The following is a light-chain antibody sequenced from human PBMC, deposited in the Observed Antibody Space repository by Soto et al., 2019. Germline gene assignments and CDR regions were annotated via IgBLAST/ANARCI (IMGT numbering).Light chain of an antibody. J-gene: IGLJ1*01. CDR3: SSYAASNDLGV. CDR2: EVS. CDR1: SSDVGGYNY. V-gene: IGLV2-8*01. Sequence: QSALTQPPSASGSPGQSVTISCTGTSSDVGGYNYVFWYQQHPGKPPKLMIYEVSKRPSGVPDRFSGSKSGDTASLTVSGLQPEDEADYYCSSYAASNDLGVFGTGTKLTVL.